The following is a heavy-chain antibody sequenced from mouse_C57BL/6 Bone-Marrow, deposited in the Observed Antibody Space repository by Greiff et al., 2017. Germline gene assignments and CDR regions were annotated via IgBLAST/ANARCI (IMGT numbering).Heavy chain of an antibody. V-gene: IGHV1-59*01. CDR1: GYTFTSYW. CDR3: ARGLFAWFAD. D-gene: IGHD1-1*01. CDR2: IGPSDSYT. J-gene: IGHJ3*01. Sequence: VQLQQPGAELVRPGTSVRLSCAASGYTFTSYWMHWVSQRPGQGLEWIGAIGPSDSYTTSNHKFKGKGTLTVDTSSSTAYMQLSSLRSEDSAVYYCARGLFAWFADWGQGTLVTVSA.